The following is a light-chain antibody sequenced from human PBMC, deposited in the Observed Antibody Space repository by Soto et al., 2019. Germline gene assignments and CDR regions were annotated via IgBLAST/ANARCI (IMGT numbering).Light chain of an antibody. Sequence: QCALTQSASGSGSPGQSITISCTGTSSDVGDYNYVSWYQHHPGKAPKLMIYDVSNRPSGVSNRFSGSKSGNTASLTISGLQAEDEADYYCSSYTSSSTYVFGTGTKVTVL. J-gene: IGLJ1*01. CDR2: DVS. V-gene: IGLV2-14*03. CDR3: SSYTSSSTYV. CDR1: SSDVGDYNY.